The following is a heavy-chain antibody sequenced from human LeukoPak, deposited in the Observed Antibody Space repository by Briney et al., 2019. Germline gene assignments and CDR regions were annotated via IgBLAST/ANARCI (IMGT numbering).Heavy chain of an antibody. D-gene: IGHD2-21*02. Sequence: GESLKISCKGSGYSFTSYWIAWVRQMPGKGLEWMGIIYPGDSDTRYSPSFQGQVTISADKSISTAYLQWSSLKASDTAMYYCARAAYCGGDCYYAEYFQHWGQGTLVTVSS. CDR1: GYSFTSYW. J-gene: IGHJ1*01. CDR3: ARAAYCGGDCYYAEYFQH. V-gene: IGHV5-51*01. CDR2: IYPGDSDT.